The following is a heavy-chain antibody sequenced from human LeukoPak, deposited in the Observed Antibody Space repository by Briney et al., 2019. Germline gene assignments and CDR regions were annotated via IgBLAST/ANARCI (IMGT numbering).Heavy chain of an antibody. D-gene: IGHD3-10*01. Sequence: ASVKVSCKASGYTFTSYGISWVRQAPGQGLEWMGWINPNSGGTNYAQKFQGRVTMTRDTSISTAYMELSRLRSDDTAMYYCARSGGITLAPWGQGTLVTVSS. V-gene: IGHV1-2*02. CDR3: ARSGGITLAP. CDR2: INPNSGGT. CDR1: GYTFTSYG. J-gene: IGHJ5*02.